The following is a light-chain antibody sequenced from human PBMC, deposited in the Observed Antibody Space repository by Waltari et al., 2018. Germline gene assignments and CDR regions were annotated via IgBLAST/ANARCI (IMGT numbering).Light chain of an antibody. CDR1: SRDIGNYNY. V-gene: IGLV2-14*03. Sequence: QSALTQPASVSGSPGQSITISCTGPSRDIGNYNYVSWYKQHPGKAPKLMIYDVSKRPSGVSNRFSGSKSGNTASLTISGLQAEDEADYYCSSYTSSTTALFGTGTRVTVL. CDR3: SSYTSSTTAL. CDR2: DVS. J-gene: IGLJ1*01.